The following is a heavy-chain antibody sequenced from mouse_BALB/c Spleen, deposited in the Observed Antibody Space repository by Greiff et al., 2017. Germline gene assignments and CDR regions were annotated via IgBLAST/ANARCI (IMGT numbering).Heavy chain of an antibody. Sequence: VMLVESGPGLVAPSQSLSITCTVSGFSLTGYGVNWVRQPPGKGLEWLGMIWGDGSTDYNSALKSRLSISKDNSKSQVFLKMNSLQTDDTARYYCARALYGNPSWFAYWGQGTLVTVSA. D-gene: IGHD2-1*01. CDR1: GFSLTGYG. CDR3: ARALYGNPSWFAY. CDR2: IWGDGST. J-gene: IGHJ3*01. V-gene: IGHV2-6-7*01.